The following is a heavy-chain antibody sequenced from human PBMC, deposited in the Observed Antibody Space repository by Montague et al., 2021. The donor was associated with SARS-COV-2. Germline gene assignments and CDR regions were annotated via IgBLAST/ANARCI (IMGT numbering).Heavy chain of an antibody. CDR2: IYYSGST. V-gene: IGHV4-39*01. CDR1: GGSISSSSYY. J-gene: IGHJ5*02. Sequence: SETLSLTCTVSGGSISSSSYYWGWIRQPPGKGLEWIGSIYYSGSTYYNPSLKSRVTISVDTSKNQFSLKRSSVTAADTAVYYCAGQRIYCSSTSCYDNWFDPWGQGTLVTVSS. D-gene: IGHD2-2*01. CDR3: AGQRIYCSSTSCYDNWFDP.